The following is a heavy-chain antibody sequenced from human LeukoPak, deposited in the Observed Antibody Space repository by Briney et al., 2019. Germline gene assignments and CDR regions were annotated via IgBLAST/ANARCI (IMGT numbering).Heavy chain of an antibody. CDR3: ARDFADDFWTMYNWFDP. D-gene: IGHD3-3*01. CDR1: GGSISSYY. CDR2: IYTSGST. Sequence: SETLSLTCTVSGGSISSYYWSWIRQPAGKGLEWIGRIYTSGSTNYNPSLKSRVTMSVDTSKNQFSLKLSSVTAADTAVYYCARDFADDFWTMYNWFDPWVQGTLVTVSS. V-gene: IGHV4-4*07. J-gene: IGHJ5*02.